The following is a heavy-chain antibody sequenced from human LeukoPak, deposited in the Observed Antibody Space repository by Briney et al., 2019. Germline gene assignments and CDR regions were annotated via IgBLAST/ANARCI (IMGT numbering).Heavy chain of an antibody. CDR1: GDSVSNNSAA. J-gene: IGHJ5*01. CDR2: TYYKSKWYS. V-gene: IGHV6-1*01. CDR3: ARDGFRLEHRGLDS. D-gene: IGHD1/OR15-1a*01. Sequence: SQTLSLTCVISGDSVSNNSAAWTWIRQSPSRGLEWLGRTYYKSKWYSDYALFLKSRITIKSDTSKNQFSLQLDSVTPEDTAIYYCARDGFRLEHRGLDSWGQGTLVTVSS.